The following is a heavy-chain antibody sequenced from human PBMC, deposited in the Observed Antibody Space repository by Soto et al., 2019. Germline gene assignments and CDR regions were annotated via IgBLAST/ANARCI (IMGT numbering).Heavy chain of an antibody. CDR1: GVTVSSNY. V-gene: IGHV3-66*04. J-gene: IGHJ4*02. Sequence: EVQLVESGGGLVQPGGSLRLSCAASGVTVSSNYMSWVRQAPGKGLEWVSVIYSGGSTYYSDSVKGRFTISRDNSKNTLYLQMNSLRAEDTAVYYCSSHGYNYGVGYFDYWGQGTLVTVSS. CDR3: SSHGYNYGVGYFDY. CDR2: IYSGGST. D-gene: IGHD5-18*01.